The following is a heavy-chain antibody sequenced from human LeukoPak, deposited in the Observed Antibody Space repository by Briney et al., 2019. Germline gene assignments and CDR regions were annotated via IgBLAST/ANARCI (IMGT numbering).Heavy chain of an antibody. V-gene: IGHV1-69*13. Sequence: ASVKVSCKASGGTFISYAISWVRQAPGQGLEWMGGIIPIFGTANYAQKFQGRVTITADESTSTAYMELSSLRSEDTAVYYCARGRHIVVVTAISYYYYGMDVWGQGTTVTVSS. D-gene: IGHD2-21*02. J-gene: IGHJ6*02. CDR2: IIPIFGTA. CDR3: ARGRHIVVVTAISYYYYGMDV. CDR1: GGTFISYA.